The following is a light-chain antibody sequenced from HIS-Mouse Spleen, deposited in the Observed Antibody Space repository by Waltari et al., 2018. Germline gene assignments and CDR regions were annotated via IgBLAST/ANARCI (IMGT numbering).Light chain of an antibody. V-gene: IGLV2-14*01. Sequence: QSALTQPASVSGSPGQSITISCTGTSSDVGGYNYVSGYQPHPGKAPKLMMYEVSTRPSGVSNRFSGSKSGNTASLTISGLQAEDEADYSCSSYTSSSSWVFGGGTKLTVL. CDR2: EVS. CDR3: SSYTSSSSWV. J-gene: IGLJ3*02. CDR1: SSDVGGYNY.